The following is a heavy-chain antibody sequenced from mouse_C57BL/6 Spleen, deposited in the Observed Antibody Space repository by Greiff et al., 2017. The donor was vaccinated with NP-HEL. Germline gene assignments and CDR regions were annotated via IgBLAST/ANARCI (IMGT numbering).Heavy chain of an antibody. Sequence: EVKLMESGPGLVKPSQSLSLTCSVTGYSITSGYYWNWIRQFPGNKLEWMGYISYDGSNNYNPSLKNRISITRDTSKNQFFLKLNSVTTEDTATYYCARGLTAYYFDYWGQGTTLTVSS. J-gene: IGHJ2*01. CDR3: ARGLTAYYFDY. V-gene: IGHV3-6*01. CDR1: GYSITSGYY. D-gene: IGHD4-1*01. CDR2: ISYDGSN.